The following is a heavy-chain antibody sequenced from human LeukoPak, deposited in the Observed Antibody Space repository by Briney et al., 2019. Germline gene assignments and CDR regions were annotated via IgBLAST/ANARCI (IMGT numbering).Heavy chain of an antibody. V-gene: IGHV4-34*01. CDR2: INHSGST. CDR3: ARHRDSYGFSTNDAFDI. CDR1: GGSFSGYY. D-gene: IGHD5-18*01. Sequence: SETLSLTCAVYGGSFSGYYWSWIRQPPGKGLEWIEEINHSGSTNYNPSLKSRVTISVDTSKNQFSLKLSSVTAADTAVYYCARHRDSYGFSTNDAFDIWGQGTMVTVSS. J-gene: IGHJ3*02.